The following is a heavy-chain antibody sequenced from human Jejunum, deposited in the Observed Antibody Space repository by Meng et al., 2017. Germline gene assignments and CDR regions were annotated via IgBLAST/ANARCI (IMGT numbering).Heavy chain of an antibody. CDR2: MYYSGGT. CDR3: ARSFWNYYYIDY. V-gene: IGHV4-39*01. J-gene: IGHJ4*02. D-gene: IGHD3-3*01. CDR1: GDSISSSSYY. Sequence: QLQLQESGPGLVKPSETLSLTCTVSGDSISSSSYYWGWIRQPPGKGLGWIGSMYYSGGTYYNPSLKSRVTISVDASKNQFSLKLSSVTAADTAVYYCARSFWNYYYIDYWGQGALVTVSS.